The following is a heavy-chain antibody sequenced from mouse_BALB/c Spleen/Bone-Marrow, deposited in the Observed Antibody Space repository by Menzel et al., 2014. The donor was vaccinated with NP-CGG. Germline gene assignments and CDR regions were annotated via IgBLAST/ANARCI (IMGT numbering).Heavy chain of an antibody. Sequence: EVKLMESGGGLVQPGGSLKLSCAASGFDFSRYWMSWVRQAPGKGPEWIGEINPDSSMINYTPSLKDKFIISRDNAKNTLYLQMSKVRSEDTALYYCARPGTWGYFDYWGQGTTLTVSS. V-gene: IGHV4-1*02. CDR1: GFDFSRYW. CDR2: INPDSSMI. CDR3: ARPGTWGYFDY. J-gene: IGHJ2*01. D-gene: IGHD4-1*01.